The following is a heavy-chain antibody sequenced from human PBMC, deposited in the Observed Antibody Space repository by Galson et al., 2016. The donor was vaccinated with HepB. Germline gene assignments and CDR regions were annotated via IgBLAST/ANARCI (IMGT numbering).Heavy chain of an antibody. CDR2: ISYDGSDK. Sequence: SLRLSCASSGFFFSTYGMHWVRQAPGKGLEWVAVISYDGSDKYYADSVKGRVTISRDNSRNTLYLKMNSLRAEDTAVYYCAKDPRHQSVGDVGYFDYWGQGALVTVSS. J-gene: IGHJ4*02. V-gene: IGHV3-30*18. CDR3: AKDPRHQSVGDVGYFDY. D-gene: IGHD2-21*01. CDR1: GFFFSTYG.